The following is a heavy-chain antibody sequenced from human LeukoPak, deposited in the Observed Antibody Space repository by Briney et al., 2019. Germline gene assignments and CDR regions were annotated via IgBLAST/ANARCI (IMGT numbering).Heavy chain of an antibody. Sequence: SETLSLTCTVSGGSISSYYWSWIRQPPGKGLEWIGYIYYSGSTNYNPSLKSRVTISVDTSKNQFSLKLSSVTAADTAVYYCARSSGYYSDFDYWGQGTLVTVSS. V-gene: IGHV4-59*01. D-gene: IGHD3-22*01. CDR1: GGSISSYY. CDR2: IYYSGST. J-gene: IGHJ4*02. CDR3: ARSSGYYSDFDY.